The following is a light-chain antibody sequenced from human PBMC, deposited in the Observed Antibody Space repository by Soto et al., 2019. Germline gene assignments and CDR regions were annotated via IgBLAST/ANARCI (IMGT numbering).Light chain of an antibody. Sequence: QSVLTQPPSVSAAPGQKVTISCSGNRSSIGNNYVSWYQKVPGTGPKLLIYDNSKRPSGIPDRFSGSQSGTSATLGITGLQTGDEADYYCATWDSSLIAVVFGGGTKVTVL. V-gene: IGLV1-51*01. CDR1: RSSIGNNY. CDR3: ATWDSSLIAVV. J-gene: IGLJ3*02. CDR2: DNS.